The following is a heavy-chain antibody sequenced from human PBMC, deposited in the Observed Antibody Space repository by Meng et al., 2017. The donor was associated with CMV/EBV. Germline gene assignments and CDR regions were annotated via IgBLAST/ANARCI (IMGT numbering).Heavy chain of an antibody. D-gene: IGHD3-3*01. Sequence: GESLKISCAASGFTFSSYWMSWVRQAPGKGLEWVANIKQDGSEKYYVDSVKGRFTISRDNAKNSLYLQMNSLRAEDTAVYYCARALTIFGVVTDYWGQGTLVTVSS. CDR2: IKQDGSEK. CDR3: ARALTIFGVVTDY. CDR1: GFTFSSYW. J-gene: IGHJ4*02. V-gene: IGHV3-7*01.